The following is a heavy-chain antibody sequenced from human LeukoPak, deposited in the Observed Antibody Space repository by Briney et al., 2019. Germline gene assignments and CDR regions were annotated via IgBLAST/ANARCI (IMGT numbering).Heavy chain of an antibody. Sequence: GGSLRLSCAASGFTFSDYYMSWIRQAPGKGLEWVSYISSSGSTIYYADSVKGRFTISRDNAKNSLYLQMNSLRAEDTAVYYCAREIVVVVAATVANWFDPWGQGTLVTVSS. D-gene: IGHD2-15*01. V-gene: IGHV3-11*04. CDR3: AREIVVVVAATVANWFDP. CDR1: GFTFSDYY. J-gene: IGHJ5*02. CDR2: ISSSGSTI.